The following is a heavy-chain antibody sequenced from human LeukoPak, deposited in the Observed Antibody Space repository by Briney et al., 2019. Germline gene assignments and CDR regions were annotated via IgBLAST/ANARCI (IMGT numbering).Heavy chain of an antibody. CDR2: IYDSGST. CDR3: ACRVDTAMVIAY. CDR1: GGSIRSSYYY. J-gene: IGHJ4*02. V-gene: IGHV4-39*01. Sequence: PSETLSLTCTVSGGSIRSSYYYWGWIRQPPGKGLEWIGSIYDSGSTYYNPSLKSRVTISVDTSKNQFSLKLSSVTAADTAVYYCACRVDTAMVIAYWGQGILVTVSS. D-gene: IGHD5-18*01.